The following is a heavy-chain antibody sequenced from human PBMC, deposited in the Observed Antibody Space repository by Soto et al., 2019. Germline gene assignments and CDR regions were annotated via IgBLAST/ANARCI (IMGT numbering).Heavy chain of an antibody. CDR1: GYTFTSYD. J-gene: IGHJ6*02. D-gene: IGHD6-6*01. V-gene: IGHV1-8*01. CDR3: AIFTSSSSYYYGMDV. Sequence: GASVKVSCKASGYTFTSYDINWVRQATGQGLEWMGWMNPNSGNTGYAQKFQGRVTMTRNTSISTAYMELSSLRSEDTAVYYCAIFTSSSSYYYGMDVWGQGTTVTVSS. CDR2: MNPNSGNT.